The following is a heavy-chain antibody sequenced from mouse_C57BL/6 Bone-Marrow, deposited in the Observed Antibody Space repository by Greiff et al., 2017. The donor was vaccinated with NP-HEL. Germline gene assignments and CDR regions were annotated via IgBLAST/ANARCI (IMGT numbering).Heavy chain of an antibody. D-gene: IGHD2-10*01. Sequence: EVKLMESGGGLVQPKGSLKLSCAASGFSFNTYAMNWVRQAPGKGLEWVARIRSKSNNYATYYADSVKDRFTISRDDSESMLYLQMNNLKTEDTAMYYCVRQGAYSPFAYWGQGTLVTVSA. CDR2: IRSKSNNYAT. V-gene: IGHV10-1*01. CDR1: GFSFNTYA. J-gene: IGHJ3*01. CDR3: VRQGAYSPFAY.